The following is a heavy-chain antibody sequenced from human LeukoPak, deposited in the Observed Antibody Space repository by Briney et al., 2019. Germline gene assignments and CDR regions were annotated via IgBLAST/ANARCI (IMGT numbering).Heavy chain of an antibody. J-gene: IGHJ6*01. D-gene: IGHD3-16*01. Sequence: GGSLRLSCTASGFTFGDHAMSWVRQAPGKGLEWVGFIRSKTYRGTTEYSASVKGRFTISRDDSKSIAYLQMNSLKIEDTAVYYCIRGPIELWLYCGMDVWGQGTTVTVSS. CDR2: IRSKTYRGTT. CDR3: IRGPIELWLYCGMDV. V-gene: IGHV3-49*04. CDR1: GFTFGDHA.